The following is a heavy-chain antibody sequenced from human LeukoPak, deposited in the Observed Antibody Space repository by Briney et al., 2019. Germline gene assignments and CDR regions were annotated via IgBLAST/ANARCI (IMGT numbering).Heavy chain of an antibody. CDR2: IGTACET. J-gene: IGHJ6*02. V-gene: IGHV3-13*01. Sequence: GGSLRLSCAASGFTFSSYDMHWVRQATGKGLEWVSAIGTACETYYPGSVKGRFTISRENAKNSLYLQMNSLRAGDTAVYYCARAPRDYLYGMDVWGQGTTVTVSS. CDR3: ARAPRDYLYGMDV. CDR1: GFTFSSYD. D-gene: IGHD4-11*01.